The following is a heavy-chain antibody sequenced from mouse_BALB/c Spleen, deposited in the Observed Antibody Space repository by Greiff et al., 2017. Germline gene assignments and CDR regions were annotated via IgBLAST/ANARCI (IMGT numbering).Heavy chain of an antibody. CDR2: IYPGNSDT. CDR3: ARGGDGYYYVDY. V-gene: IGHV1-5*01. D-gene: IGHD2-3*01. CDR1: GYSFTSYW. Sequence: VQLQQSGTVLARPGASVKMSCKASGYSFTSYWMHWVKQRPGQGLEWIGAIYPGNSDTSYNQKFKGKAKLTAVTSASTAYMELSSLTNEDSAVYYCARGGDGYYYVDYWGQGTTLTVSS. J-gene: IGHJ2*01.